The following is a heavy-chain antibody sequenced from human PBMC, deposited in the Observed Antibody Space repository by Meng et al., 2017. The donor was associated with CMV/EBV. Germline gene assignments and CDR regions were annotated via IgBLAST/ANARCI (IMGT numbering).Heavy chain of an antibody. CDR3: ASLGGGY. D-gene: IGHD3-16*01. CDR2: IYSSGST. CDR1: GGSISSHV. V-gene: IGHV4-4*07. Sequence: LSLPCTVPGGSISSHVWSWIRQPAGKGLEWIGRIYSSGSTNYNPSLKSRVTMSVDTSKNQYSLQLNSVTAADTAVYYCASLGGGYWGQGTLVTVSS. J-gene: IGHJ4*02.